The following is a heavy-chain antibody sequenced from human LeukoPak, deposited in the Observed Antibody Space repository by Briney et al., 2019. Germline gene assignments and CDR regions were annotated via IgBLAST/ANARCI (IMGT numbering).Heavy chain of an antibody. CDR1: GGTFSSYA. Sequence: ASVKVSCKASGGTFSSYAISWVRQAPGQGLEWMGGIIPIFGTANYAQKFQGRVTITTDESTSTAYMELSSLRSEDTAVYYCAGKGTALGDYYYYVDVWGKGTTVTVSS. D-gene: IGHD3-16*01. CDR3: AGKGTALGDYYYYVDV. J-gene: IGHJ6*03. V-gene: IGHV1-69*05. CDR2: IIPIFGTA.